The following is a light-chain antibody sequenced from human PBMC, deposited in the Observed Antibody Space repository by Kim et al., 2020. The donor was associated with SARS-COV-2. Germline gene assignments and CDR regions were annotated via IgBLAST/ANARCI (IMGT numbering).Light chain of an antibody. CDR3: QKSYTKPPYT. J-gene: IGKJ4*01. V-gene: IGKV1-39*01. CDR1: QSVDTY. CDR2: TAY. Sequence: SVGDRVTITCRASQSVDTYLNWYQQKPGKAPKLLIYTAYNLQSGVPSRFSGSGSGTDFTLTSSSLQPEDFATYYWQKSYTKPPYTFGGGTKVDIK.